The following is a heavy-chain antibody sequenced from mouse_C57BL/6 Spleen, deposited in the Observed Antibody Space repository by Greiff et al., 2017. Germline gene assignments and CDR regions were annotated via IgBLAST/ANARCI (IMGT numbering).Heavy chain of an antibody. Sequence: EVQLHESGGGLVQPKGSLKLSCAASGFSFNTYAMNWVRQAPGKGLEWVARIRSKSNNYATYYADSVKDRFTISRDDSESMLYLQMNNLKTEDTAMYYCVSTVVATGAMDYWGQGTSVTVSS. CDR2: IRSKSNNYAT. D-gene: IGHD1-1*01. CDR1: GFSFNTYA. CDR3: VSTVVATGAMDY. V-gene: IGHV10-1*01. J-gene: IGHJ4*01.